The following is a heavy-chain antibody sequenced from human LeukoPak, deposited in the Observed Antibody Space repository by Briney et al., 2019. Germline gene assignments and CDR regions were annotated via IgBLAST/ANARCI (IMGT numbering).Heavy chain of an antibody. CDR1: GFTFNSYW. Sequence: PGGSLKLSCAASGFTFNSYWMSWVRQAPGKGLEWVATIKQDGSEEYCVDSVKGRCTISRDNAENSLYLQLTSLRAEDTAVYYCPRGCGSPSCPYYFDYWGQGTLVTVSS. D-gene: IGHD2-2*01. CDR3: PRGCGSPSCPYYFDY. J-gene: IGHJ4*02. V-gene: IGHV3-7*04. CDR2: IKQDGSEE.